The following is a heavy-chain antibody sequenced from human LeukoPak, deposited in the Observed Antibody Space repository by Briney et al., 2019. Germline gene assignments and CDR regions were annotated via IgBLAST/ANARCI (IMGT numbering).Heavy chain of an antibody. CDR1: GFTFTNAW. V-gene: IGHV3-21*01. D-gene: IGHD2-15*01. CDR2: ISRSSSYI. J-gene: IGHJ4*02. CDR3: ARDLEVEGIGPTL. Sequence: GGSLRLSCAASGFTFTNAWMHWVRQAPGKGLEWVSSISRSSSYIYYADSVKGRFTISRDNAKNSLYLQMNRLRAEDTAVYYCARDLEVEGIGPTLWGQGTLVTVSS.